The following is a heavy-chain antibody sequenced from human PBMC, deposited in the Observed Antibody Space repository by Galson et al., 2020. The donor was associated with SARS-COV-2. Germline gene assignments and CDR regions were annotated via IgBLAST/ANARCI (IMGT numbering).Heavy chain of an antibody. CDR2: IYYSGST. CDR1: GGSFSNYY. Sequence: ETSETLSLTCAVSGGSFSNYYWSWIRQAPGKGLEWIGYIYYSGSTKYNPSPKSRRTTSVNTSKNQFSLKLSSVTAADTAVYYCARAVPAVAGTEYFGDWGQGTLVTVSS. J-gene: IGHJ4*02. D-gene: IGHD6-19*01. V-gene: IGHV4-59*01. CDR3: ARAVPAVAGTEYFGD.